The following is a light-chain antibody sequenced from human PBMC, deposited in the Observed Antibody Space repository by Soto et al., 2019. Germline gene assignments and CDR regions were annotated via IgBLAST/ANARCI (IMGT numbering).Light chain of an antibody. Sequence: DIQMTQSTSTLSASVGDIITITCRASQNVNNWLAWYQQKPGTAPKLLIRKASNLENGVPSRFSGSGSGTEFTLTINSLQPDDFATYYCQQYNTYSWTFGQGTKVEIK. CDR1: QNVNNW. CDR3: QQYNTYSWT. J-gene: IGKJ1*01. V-gene: IGKV1-5*03. CDR2: KAS.